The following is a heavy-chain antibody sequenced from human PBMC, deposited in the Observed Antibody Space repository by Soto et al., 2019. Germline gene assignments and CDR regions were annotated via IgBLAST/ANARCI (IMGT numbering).Heavy chain of an antibody. CDR2: IYYSGST. V-gene: IGHV4-39*01. CDR1: GGSISSSSYY. J-gene: IGHJ5*02. CDR3: ARLPRSYCGGDCYSGNWFDP. Sequence: TVSGGSISSSSYYWGWIRQPPGKGLEWIGSIYYSGSTYYNPSLKSRVTISVDTSKNQFSLKLSSVTAADTAVYYCARLPRSYCGGDCYSGNWFDPWGQGTLVTVSS. D-gene: IGHD2-21*02.